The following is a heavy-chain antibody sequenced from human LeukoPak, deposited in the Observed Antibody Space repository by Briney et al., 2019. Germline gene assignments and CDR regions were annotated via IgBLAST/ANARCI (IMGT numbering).Heavy chain of an antibody. CDR2: VNRDGSET. CDR3: ARNNGMDV. CDR1: GFALSSHW. J-gene: IGHJ6*02. V-gene: IGHV3-7*03. Sequence: GGSLRLSCAASGFALSSHWITWVRQVPGRGPEWVANVNRDGSETYYLDSVKGRFTISKDNAKNSLYLQMNSLRAEDTALYHCARNNGMDVWGQGTTVIVSS.